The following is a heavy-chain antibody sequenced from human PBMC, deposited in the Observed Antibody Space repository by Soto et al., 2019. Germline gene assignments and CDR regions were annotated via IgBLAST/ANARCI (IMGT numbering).Heavy chain of an antibody. J-gene: IGHJ4*02. V-gene: IGHV4-30-2*01. D-gene: IGHD3-10*01. CDR2: IYHSGST. CDR3: ARGGSGSYYIGFDY. CDR1: GGSISSGGYS. Sequence: SETLSLTCAVSGGSISSGGYSWSWIRQPPGKCLEWTGYIYHSGSTYYNPSLKGRVTISVDRSKNQFSLKLSSVTAADTAVYYCARGGSGSYYIGFDYWGQGTLVTVYS.